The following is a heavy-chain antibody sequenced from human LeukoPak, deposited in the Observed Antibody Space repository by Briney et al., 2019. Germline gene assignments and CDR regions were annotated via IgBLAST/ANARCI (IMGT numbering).Heavy chain of an antibody. V-gene: IGHV4-59*01. Sequence: SETLSLTCTVSDGSISSYYWSWIRQPPGKGLEWMGYIYYSGSTNYNPSLKSRVTISVDTSKNQFSLKLSSVTAADTAVYFCAGLLWFGETHYYMDVWGKGTTVTISS. CDR2: IYYSGST. CDR1: DGSISSYY. J-gene: IGHJ6*03. CDR3: AGLLWFGETHYYMDV. D-gene: IGHD3-10*01.